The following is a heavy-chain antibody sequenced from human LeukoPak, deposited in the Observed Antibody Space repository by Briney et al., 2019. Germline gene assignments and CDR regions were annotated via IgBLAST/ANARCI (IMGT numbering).Heavy chain of an antibody. J-gene: IGHJ4*02. V-gene: IGHV3-23*01. CDR1: GFTFSFYA. CDR3: AKDRPNYYESNGHYYKRDGDY. Sequence: GGSLRLSCAACGFTFSFYAMSWVRRAPGKGLEWVSSISSSGDVTFYTDPVKGRFTISRDNSKNTLYLQMNSLRAEDTAIYYCAKDRPNYYESNGHYYKRDGDYWGQGTLVTVSS. D-gene: IGHD3-22*01. CDR2: ISSSGDVT.